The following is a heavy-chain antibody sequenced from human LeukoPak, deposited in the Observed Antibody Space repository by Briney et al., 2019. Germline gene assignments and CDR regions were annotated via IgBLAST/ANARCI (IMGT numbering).Heavy chain of an antibody. CDR2: IWWDGSQK. D-gene: IGHD3-10*01. CDR1: GFSFRNYG. J-gene: IGHJ3*02. V-gene: IGHV3-33*01. Sequence: GGSLRLSCAASGFSFRNYGMHWVRQAPGKGLEWVAIIWWDGSQKYYADSVEGRFTISRDNYHNTLYVQMNSLRAEDTAVYYCARARDYGSGKANAFDIWGQGTMVTVSS. CDR3: ARARDYGSGKANAFDI.